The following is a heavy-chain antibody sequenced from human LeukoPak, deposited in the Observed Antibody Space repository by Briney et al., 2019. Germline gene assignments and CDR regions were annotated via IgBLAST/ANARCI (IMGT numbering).Heavy chain of an antibody. CDR3: ARHEYSGSYYGLSWFDP. CDR2: IYTSGST. CDR1: GGSISSYY. D-gene: IGHD1-26*01. Sequence: SETLSLTCTVSGGSISSYYWSWIRQPAGKGLEWIGRIYTSGSTNYNPSLKSRVTMSVDTSKNQFSRKLSSLTAADTAVYYCARHEYSGSYYGLSWFDPWGQGTLVTVSS. V-gene: IGHV4-4*07. J-gene: IGHJ5*02.